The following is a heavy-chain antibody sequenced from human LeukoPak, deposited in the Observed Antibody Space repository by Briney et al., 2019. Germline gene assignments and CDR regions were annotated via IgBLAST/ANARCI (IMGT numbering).Heavy chain of an antibody. CDR1: GFTFSLAW. J-gene: IGHJ4*02. CDR2: IKSKTDGGTT. V-gene: IGHV3-15*01. CDR3: TTDLAYFDTSGYPH. Sequence: GGSLRLSCAASGFTFSLAWMSWVRQAPGKGLEWVGRIKSKTDGGTTDYAAPVKGRFTISRDDSKNTLYLHMNSLKTEDTAVYYCTTDLAYFDTSGYPHWGQGTLVTVSS. D-gene: IGHD3-22*01.